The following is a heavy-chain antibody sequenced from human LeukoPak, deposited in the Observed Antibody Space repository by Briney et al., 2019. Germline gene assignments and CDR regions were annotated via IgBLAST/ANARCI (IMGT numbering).Heavy chain of an antibody. CDR1: GFTFDDYG. CDR2: INWNGGST. Sequence: GGSLRLSCAASGFTFDDYGMSWVRQAPGKGLEWVSGINWNGGSTGYADSVKGRFTISRDNAKNSLYLQMNSLRAEDTALYYCARGGSKSDSIAVAGTQYFDYWGQGTLVTVSS. J-gene: IGHJ4*02. D-gene: IGHD6-19*01. V-gene: IGHV3-20*04. CDR3: ARGGSKSDSIAVAGTQYFDY.